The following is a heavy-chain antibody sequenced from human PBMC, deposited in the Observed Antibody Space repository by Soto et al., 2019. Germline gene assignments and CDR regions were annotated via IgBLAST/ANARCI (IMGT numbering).Heavy chain of an antibody. CDR2: INHSGTT. D-gene: IGHD3-10*01. V-gene: IGHV4-34*02. CDR1: GGSISGYY. CDR3: ARGVFDPLGVRGLALAY. J-gene: IGHJ4*02. Sequence: QVQLLQWGAGLLKPSETLSLNCGVYGGSISGYYWSWIRQSPGKGLEWIGEINHSGTTTYNPSLKSRVTMSILTSKNQFSLKLSSVTAADTAVYYCARGVFDPLGVRGLALAYWGQGTLVSVSS.